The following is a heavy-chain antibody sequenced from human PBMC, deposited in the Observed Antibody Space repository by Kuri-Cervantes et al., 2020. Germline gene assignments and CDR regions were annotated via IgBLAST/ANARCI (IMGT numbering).Heavy chain of an antibody. CDR1: GYTFTSYG. D-gene: IGHD3-22*01. Sequence: ASVKVSCKASGYTFTSYGISWMRQAPGQGLEWMGWISAYNGNTNYAQNVQGRVIMTTDTSTSTVYMELRSLRSDDTAVYYCARAGDGDYYDSSGYYDSSTWFDPWGQGTLVTVSS. J-gene: IGHJ5*02. CDR3: ARAGDGDYYDSSGYYDSSTWFDP. CDR2: ISAYNGNT. V-gene: IGHV1-18*01.